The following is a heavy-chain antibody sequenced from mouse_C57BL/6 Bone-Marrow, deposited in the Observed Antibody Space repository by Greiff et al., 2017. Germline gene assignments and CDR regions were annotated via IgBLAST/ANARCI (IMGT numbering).Heavy chain of an antibody. V-gene: IGHV5-6*01. CDR1: GFTFSSYG. Sequence: EVHLVESGGDLVKPGGSLKLSCAASGFTFSSYGMSWVRQTPDKRLEWVATISSGGSYTYYPDSVKGRFTISRDTAKNTLYLQMNSLKSEDTAMYYCARHGGLRPLDYWGQGTTLTVSS. D-gene: IGHD2-4*01. CDR3: ARHGGLRPLDY. J-gene: IGHJ2*01. CDR2: ISSGGSYT.